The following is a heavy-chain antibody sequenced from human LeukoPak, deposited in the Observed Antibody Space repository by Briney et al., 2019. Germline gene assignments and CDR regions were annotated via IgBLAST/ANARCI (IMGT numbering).Heavy chain of an antibody. Sequence: GGSLRFSRAASGFTFSNHAMSWVRQAPGKGLEWVSGISGSGGSTYYADSVKGRFTISRDNSKNTLYLQMNSLRAEDTAVYYCAVNCSGGTCYDYWGQGTLVTVSS. D-gene: IGHD2-15*01. CDR1: GFTFSNHA. CDR3: AVNCSGGTCYDY. CDR2: ISGSGGST. V-gene: IGHV3-23*01. J-gene: IGHJ4*02.